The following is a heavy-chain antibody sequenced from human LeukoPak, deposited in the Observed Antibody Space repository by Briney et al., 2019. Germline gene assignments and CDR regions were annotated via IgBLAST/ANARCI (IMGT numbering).Heavy chain of an antibody. V-gene: IGHV4-59*12. CDR1: GGSISPYY. J-gene: IGHJ4*02. CDR3: ARLLTYYDILTGYYAPHYFDY. Sequence: SSETLSLTCTVSGGSISPYYWSWIRQPPGKGLEWIGYFYFGGGANYNPSLRSRVTISADTTKNQFSLKLSSVTAADTAVYYCARLLTYYDILTGYYAPHYFDYWGQGTLVTVSS. CDR2: FYFGGGA. D-gene: IGHD3-9*01.